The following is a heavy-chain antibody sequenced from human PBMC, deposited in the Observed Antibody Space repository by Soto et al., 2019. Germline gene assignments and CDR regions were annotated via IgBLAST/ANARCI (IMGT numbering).Heavy chain of an antibody. Sequence: PWGSLRLSCAASGFTFISYWINLFRHSPLKWLEWVADIAQDGGDKYYVDSVKGRFTISRDNAKNSLYLQMNSLRAEDTAVYYCARAFRGFLESGADFWGQGSLVTVS. D-gene: IGHD3-3*01. J-gene: IGHJ4*02. CDR3: ARAFRGFLESGADF. CDR1: GFTFISYW. CDR2: IAQDGGDK. V-gene: IGHV3-7*03.